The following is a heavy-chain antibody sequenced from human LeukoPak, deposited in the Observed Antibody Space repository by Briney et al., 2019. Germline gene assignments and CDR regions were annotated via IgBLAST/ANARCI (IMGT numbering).Heavy chain of an antibody. CDR3: ARTDTLLRGGLVMTYFDW. Sequence: PGGSLRLSCAASGFTFGTYWMSWVRQAPGRGLEWVANIKQDGTERYYVGSVKGRFTISRDNAKNSLFLQMNSLRAEDTAVYYCARTDTLLRGGLVMTYFDWWGQGTLVTVSS. CDR2: IKQDGTER. V-gene: IGHV3-7*04. CDR1: GFTFGTYW. D-gene: IGHD3-10*01. J-gene: IGHJ4*02.